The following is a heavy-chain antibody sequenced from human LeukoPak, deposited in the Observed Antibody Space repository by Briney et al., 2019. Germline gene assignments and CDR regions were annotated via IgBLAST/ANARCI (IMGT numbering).Heavy chain of an antibody. J-gene: IGHJ4*02. D-gene: IGHD3-22*01. V-gene: IGHV4-59*12. CDR2: VYNSGST. CDR3: ARWDDSSGYYRY. CDR1: GGSISGYF. Sequence: SETLSLTCTVSGGSISGYFWFWIRQPPGKGLEYIAYVYNSGSTNYNPSLKSRVTISVDTSKNQFSLKLSSVTAADTAVYYCARWDDSSGYYRYWGQGTLVTVSS.